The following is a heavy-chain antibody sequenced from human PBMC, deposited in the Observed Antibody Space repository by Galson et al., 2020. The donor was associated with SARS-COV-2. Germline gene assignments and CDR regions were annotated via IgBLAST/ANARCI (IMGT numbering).Heavy chain of an antibody. V-gene: IGHV3-21*06. CDR3: AKQGGSGSSVYWYFDL. D-gene: IGHD1-26*01. CDR2: IFGSGHYI. J-gene: IGHJ2*01. CDR1: GFAFNSYS. Sequence: GESLKISCAASGFAFNSYSMTWVRQAPGKGLEWVSSIFGSGHYIYYADSVKGRFTTSRDNAKNSLYLQLNSLRPEDTAVYYCAKQGGSGSSVYWYFDLWGRGTLVSVSS.